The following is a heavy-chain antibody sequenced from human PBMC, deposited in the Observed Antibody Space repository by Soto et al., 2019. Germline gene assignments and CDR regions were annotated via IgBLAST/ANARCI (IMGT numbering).Heavy chain of an antibody. CDR2: IIPIFGTA. Sequence: QVQLVQSGAEVKKPGSSVKVSCKASGGTFSSYAISWVRQAPGQGLEWMGGIIPIFGTANYAQKFQGRVTIPADESTSTANMELSSLRSEDTAVYYCAREKPYGDYGYYYYGMDVWGQGTTVTVSS. D-gene: IGHD4-17*01. CDR1: GGTFSSYA. CDR3: AREKPYGDYGYYYYGMDV. J-gene: IGHJ6*02. V-gene: IGHV1-69*12.